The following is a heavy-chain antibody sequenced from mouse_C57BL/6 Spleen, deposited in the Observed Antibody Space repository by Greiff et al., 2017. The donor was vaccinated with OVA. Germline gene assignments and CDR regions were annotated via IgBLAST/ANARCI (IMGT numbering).Heavy chain of an antibody. J-gene: IGHJ1*03. CDR1: GYTFTSYW. D-gene: IGHD5-1*01. CDR3: ARRVPRYFDV. Sequence: VQLQQPGAELVMPGASVKLSCKASGYTFTSYWMHWVKQRPGQGLEWIGEIDPSDSYTNYNQKFKGKSTLTVDKSSSTAYMQLSSLTSEASAVYYCARRVPRYFDVWGTGTTVTVSS. CDR2: IDPSDSYT. V-gene: IGHV1-69*01.